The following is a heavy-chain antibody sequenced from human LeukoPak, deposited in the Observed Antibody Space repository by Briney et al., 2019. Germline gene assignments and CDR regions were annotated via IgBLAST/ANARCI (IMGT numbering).Heavy chain of an antibody. CDR3: ARGSRGASFDY. J-gene: IGHJ4*02. CDR2: ISSSGSTI. V-gene: IGHV3-48*03. CDR1: GFTFSSYE. D-gene: IGHD3-10*01. Sequence: GGSLRLSCAASGFTFSSYEMNWVRQAPGKGLEWVSYISSSGSTIYYADSVKGRFTISRDNAKNTLYLQMNSLRAEDTAVYYCARGSRGASFDYWGQGTLVTVSS.